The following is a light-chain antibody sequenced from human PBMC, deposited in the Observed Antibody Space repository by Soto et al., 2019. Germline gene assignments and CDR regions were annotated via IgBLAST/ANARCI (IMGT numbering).Light chain of an antibody. Sequence: QSVLTQPPSASGTPGQRVTISCSGRSSNIGSNIVNWYQQLPGTAPKLLIYNNNQRPSGVPDRFSGSKSGTSASLAISGLQSEDEADYYCAAWDDGLNGWVFGGGTQLTVL. CDR1: SSNIGSNI. CDR3: AAWDDGLNGWV. J-gene: IGLJ3*02. CDR2: NNN. V-gene: IGLV1-44*01.